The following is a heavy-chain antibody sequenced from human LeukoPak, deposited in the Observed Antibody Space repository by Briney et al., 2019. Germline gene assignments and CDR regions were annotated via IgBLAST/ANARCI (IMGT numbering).Heavy chain of an antibody. CDR3: ARGQADYYDSSDYPY. CDR2: ISTSSSYI. V-gene: IGHV3-21*01. D-gene: IGHD3-22*01. CDR1: GFSFSSYS. J-gene: IGHJ4*02. Sequence: GGSLRLSCAASGFSFSSYSMNWVRQAPGKGPEWVSSISTSSSYIYYADSVKGRFTISRDNAKNSLYLQMNSLRADDTAVYYCARGQADYYDSSDYPYWGQGTLVTVSS.